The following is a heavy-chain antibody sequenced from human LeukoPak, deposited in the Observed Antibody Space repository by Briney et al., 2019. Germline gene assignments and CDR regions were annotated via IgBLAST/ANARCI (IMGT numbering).Heavy chain of an antibody. D-gene: IGHD2/OR15-2a*01. CDR1: GYTFTGYY. J-gene: IGHJ6*03. Sequence: GASVKVSCKASGYTFTGYYMHWVRQAPGQGLEWMGWINPNSGGTNYAQKFQGRVTMTRDTSISTAYMELSRLRSDDTAVYYCARDFGVIVAGYMVVWGKGTTVTVSS. V-gene: IGHV1-2*02. CDR3: ARDFGVIVAGYMVV. CDR2: INPNSGGT.